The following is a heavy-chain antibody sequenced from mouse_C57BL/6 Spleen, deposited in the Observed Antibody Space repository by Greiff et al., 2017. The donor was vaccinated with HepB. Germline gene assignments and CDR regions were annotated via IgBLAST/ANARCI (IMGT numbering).Heavy chain of an antibody. CDR1: GYSLTSDY. V-gene: IGHV3-8*01. D-gene: IGHD1-1*01. CDR2: ISYSGST. J-gene: IGHJ1*03. Sequence: EVQRVESGPGLANPSQTLSLTCSVTGYSLTSDYWYWIRKLPGNKLEYMGNISYSGSTYYNPSLNSRISITRDTTKNQYYLQLNSVTTEDTATYYCARDYGSSNGYFDVWGTGTTVTVSS. CDR3: ARDYGSSNGYFDV.